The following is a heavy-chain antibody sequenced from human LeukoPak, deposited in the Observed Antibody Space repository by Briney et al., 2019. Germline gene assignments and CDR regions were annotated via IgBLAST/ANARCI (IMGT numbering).Heavy chain of an antibody. V-gene: IGHV4-30-4*01. Sequence: PSETLSLTCTVSGGSISSGDYYWSWIRQPPGKGLEWIGYIYYSGSTYYNPSLKSRVTISVDTSKNQFSLKLSSVTAADTAVYYCARTIVVVPAAIPYFDYWGQGTLVTVSS. CDR1: GGSISSGDYY. J-gene: IGHJ4*02. D-gene: IGHD2-2*01. CDR3: ARTIVVVPAAIPYFDY. CDR2: IYYSGST.